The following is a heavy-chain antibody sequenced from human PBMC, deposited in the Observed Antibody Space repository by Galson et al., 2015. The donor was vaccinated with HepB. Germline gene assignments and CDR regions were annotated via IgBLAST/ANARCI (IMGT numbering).Heavy chain of an antibody. V-gene: IGHV1-18*04. CDR2: ISAYRDKA. Sequence: SVKVSCKASGYSFSNYGISWVRQAPGQGLEWLGWISAYRDKANYAQMFQGRVTMTTDTSTTTAYMELTSLKSEDTAVYYCARRGEKEYCSSNACSVDYWGQGTLGAGSS. CDR3: ARRGEKEYCSSNACSVDY. J-gene: IGHJ4*02. CDR1: GYSFSNYG. D-gene: IGHD2-2*01.